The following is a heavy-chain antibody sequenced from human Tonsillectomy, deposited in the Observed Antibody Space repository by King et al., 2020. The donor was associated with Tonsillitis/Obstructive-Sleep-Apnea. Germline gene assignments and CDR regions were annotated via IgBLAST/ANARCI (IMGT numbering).Heavy chain of an antibody. J-gene: IGHJ3*02. V-gene: IGHV1-18*04. CDR3: ARDIASYSYAFDI. Sequence: QLVQSGAEVKKPGASVKVSCKASGYTFSSYGISWVRQAPGQGLEWMGWISAYNGNTKYAQKFQGRVTMTTHTSTSTAYMELRSLRSDDTAVYYCARDIASYSYAFDIWGQGTMVTVSS. D-gene: IGHD1-26*01. CDR2: ISAYNGNT. CDR1: GYTFSSYG.